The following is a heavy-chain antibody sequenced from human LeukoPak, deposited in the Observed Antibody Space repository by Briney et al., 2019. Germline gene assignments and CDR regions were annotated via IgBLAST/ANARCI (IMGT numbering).Heavy chain of an antibody. CDR1: GYSFTSYW. Sequence: GESLKISCKGSGYSFTSYWIGWLRQMPGKGLEWMGIIYPGDSDTRYSPSFQGQVTISADKSISTAYLQWSSLNASDTAMYYCARLVGRYRSSTSCLGGPFDYWGQGTLVTVSS. D-gene: IGHD2-2*01. CDR2: IYPGDSDT. V-gene: IGHV5-51*01. CDR3: ARLVGRYRSSTSCLGGPFDY. J-gene: IGHJ4*02.